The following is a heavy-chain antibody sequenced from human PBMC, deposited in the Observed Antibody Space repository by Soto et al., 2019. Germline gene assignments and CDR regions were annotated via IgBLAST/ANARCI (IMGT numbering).Heavy chain of an antibody. CDR2: IYYNGTT. D-gene: IGHD1-26*01. V-gene: IGHV4-59*01. J-gene: IGHJ4*02. CDR3: GRDRRNIVGANYVDY. Sequence: SGPVCVACAAYGGSMSGSYCSGIRQPPRKGLERHRYIYYNGTTNDNPTLRTEVSLAGNTSKNRFSLKLNTVTAADTAVYYCGRDRRNIVGANYVDYWGQGTRVTGSS. CDR1: GGSMSGSY.